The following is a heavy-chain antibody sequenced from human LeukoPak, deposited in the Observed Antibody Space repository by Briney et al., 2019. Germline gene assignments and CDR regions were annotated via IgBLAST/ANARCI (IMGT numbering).Heavy chain of an antibody. CDR1: GGTFSSCA. V-gene: IGHV1-69*06. CDR3: ARAGAAPSCSGGSCPYPIFDY. D-gene: IGHD2-15*01. J-gene: IGHJ4*02. Sequence: GASVKVSCKAAGGTFSSCAISWVGQAPGQGLWGMGGIIPIFGTANYAQKFQGRVTITADKSTSTAYMELSSLRSDDTAVYYCARAGAAPSCSGGSCPYPIFDYWGQGTLVTVSS. CDR2: IIPIFGTA.